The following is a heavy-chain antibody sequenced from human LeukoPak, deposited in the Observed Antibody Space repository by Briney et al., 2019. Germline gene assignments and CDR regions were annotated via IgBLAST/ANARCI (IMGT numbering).Heavy chain of an antibody. CDR3: ASMGYCGGDCLEPWAFDI. CDR1: GGTFSSYA. Sequence: ASVKVSCKASGGTFSSYAIRWVRQAPGQGLEWMGGIIPILGIANYAQKFQGRVTITADKSTSTAYMELSSLRSEDTAVYYCASMGYCGGDCLEPWAFDIWGQGTMVTVSS. J-gene: IGHJ3*02. D-gene: IGHD2-21*02. V-gene: IGHV1-69*10. CDR2: IIPILGIA.